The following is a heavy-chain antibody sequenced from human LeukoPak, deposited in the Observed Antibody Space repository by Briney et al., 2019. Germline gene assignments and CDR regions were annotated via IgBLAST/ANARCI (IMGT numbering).Heavy chain of an antibody. CDR2: ISYDGSNK. CDR3: ARGAEYYDFWSGYYEDAFDI. CDR1: GFTFSSYA. Sequence: GGSLRLSCAASGFTFSSYAMTWVRQAPGKGLEWVAVISYDGSNKYYADSVKGRFTISRDNSKNTLYLQMNSLRAEDTAVYYCARGAEYYDFWSGYYEDAFDIWGQGTMVTVSS. V-gene: IGHV3-30-3*01. D-gene: IGHD3-3*01. J-gene: IGHJ3*02.